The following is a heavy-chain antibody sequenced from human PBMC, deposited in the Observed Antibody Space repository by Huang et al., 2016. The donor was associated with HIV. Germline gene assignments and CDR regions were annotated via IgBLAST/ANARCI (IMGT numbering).Heavy chain of an antibody. CDR1: TFTFGAYW. V-gene: IGHV3-7*01. J-gene: IGHJ6*02. Sequence: VESGGRSVQPGGSIKLSCVGSTFTFGAYWMSWVRQPTGKGLEWGANIKKDESEKYYVDSVKGRFNISRDNARKVLFLEMDDLRVEDTAIYFCATKTAGMDIWGQGTTVTVSS. CDR3: ATKTAGMDI. D-gene: IGHD1-7*01. CDR2: IKKDESEK.